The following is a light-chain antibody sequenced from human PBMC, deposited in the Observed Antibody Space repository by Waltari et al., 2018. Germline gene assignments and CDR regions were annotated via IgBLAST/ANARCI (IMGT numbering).Light chain of an antibody. J-gene: IGKJ4*01. CDR3: QHYDSYPPT. V-gene: IGKV1-16*02. CDR2: YAS. Sequence: DIQMTQSPSSVSASVGDRVTSFGGACQGIRNRVAWFQQKPGKAPKSLIYYASTLESGVPSKFSGSGSGTDFTLTISSLQPEDFATYYCQHYDSYPPTFGGGTTVEI. CDR1: QGIRNR.